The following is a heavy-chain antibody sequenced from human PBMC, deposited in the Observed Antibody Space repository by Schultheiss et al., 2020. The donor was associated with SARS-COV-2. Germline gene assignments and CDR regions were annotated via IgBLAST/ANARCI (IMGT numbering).Heavy chain of an antibody. Sequence: GGSLRLSCAASGFTVSSNYMSWVRQAPGKGLEWVSVIYSGGSTYYADSVKGRFTISRHNSKNTLYLQMNSLRAEDTAVYYCAKARTNFYTVTMDAFDIWGQGTMVTVSS. V-gene: IGHV3-53*01. J-gene: IGHJ3*02. CDR1: GFTVSSNY. CDR3: AKARTNFYTVTMDAFDI. CDR2: IYSGGST. D-gene: IGHD4-11*01.